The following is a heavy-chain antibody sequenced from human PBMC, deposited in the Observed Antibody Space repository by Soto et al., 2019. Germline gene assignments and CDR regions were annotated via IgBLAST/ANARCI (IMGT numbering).Heavy chain of an antibody. CDR3: AKYCSSGVCFDY. J-gene: IGHJ4*02. D-gene: IGHD2-8*01. V-gene: IGHV3-48*02. Sequence: PGGSLRLSCASSGFTFSSCSMNWVRQAPGKGLEWVSFISGSGDTKYYADSVKGRFTISRDNTKNSLYLQMSSLRDEDTAVYYCAKYCSSGVCFDYWGQGTLVTVSS. CDR1: GFTFSSCS. CDR2: ISGSGDTK.